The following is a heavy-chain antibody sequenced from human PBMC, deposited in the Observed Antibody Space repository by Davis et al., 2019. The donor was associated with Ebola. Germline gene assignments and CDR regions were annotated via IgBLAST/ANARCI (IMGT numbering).Heavy chain of an antibody. J-gene: IGHJ4*02. D-gene: IGHD6-19*01. CDR3: AKGSSGWYTPNFDY. Sequence: GESLKISCAASGFTFNIFDMHWVRQAPGRGLEWVAFVQSHGSDDHYADSVKGRFTISRDNSKNTLYLQMNSLRAEDTALYYCAKGSSGWYTPNFDYWGQGTLVTVSS. CDR2: VQSHGSDD. V-gene: IGHV3-30*02. CDR1: GFTFNIFD.